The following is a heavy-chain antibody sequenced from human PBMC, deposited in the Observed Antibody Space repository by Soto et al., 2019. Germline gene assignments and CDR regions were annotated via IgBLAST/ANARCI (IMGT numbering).Heavy chain of an antibody. V-gene: IGHV3-23*01. J-gene: IGHJ4*02. D-gene: IGHD3-16*02. CDR2: ISGSGGST. Sequence: VQLLESGGGLVQPGGSLRLSCAASGFTFSSYAMSWVRQAPGKGLEWVSAISGSGGSTYYADSVKGRFTISRDNSKNTLYLQMNSLRAEDTAVYYCAKHSYYDYIWGSYRFNYFDYWGQGTLVTVSS. CDR1: GFTFSSYA. CDR3: AKHSYYDYIWGSYRFNYFDY.